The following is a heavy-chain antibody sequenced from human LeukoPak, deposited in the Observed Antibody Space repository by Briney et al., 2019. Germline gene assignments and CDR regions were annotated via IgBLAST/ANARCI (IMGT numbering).Heavy chain of an antibody. Sequence: SVKVSCKASGGTFSSYAISWVRQAPGQGVEWMGRIIPIFGTANYAQKFQGRVTITTDESTGTAYMELSSLRSEDTAVYYCARGGEASNWFDPWGQGTLVTVSS. CDR2: IIPIFGTA. CDR1: GGTFSSYA. D-gene: IGHD3-16*01. V-gene: IGHV1-69*05. J-gene: IGHJ5*02. CDR3: ARGGEASNWFDP.